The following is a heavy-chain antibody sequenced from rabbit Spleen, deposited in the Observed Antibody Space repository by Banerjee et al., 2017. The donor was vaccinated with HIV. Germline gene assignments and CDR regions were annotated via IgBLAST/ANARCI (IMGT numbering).Heavy chain of an antibody. D-gene: IGHD4-1*01. V-gene: IGHV1S47*01. Sequence: LEESGGGLVQPGGSLKLSCKASGFDFSNDAMCWVRQVPGKGPEWAACIYNGDGSTYYASWVNGRFTISKTSSTTVTLQMTSLTAADTATYFCARDLDGVIGWNFGWWGPGTLVTVS. J-gene: IGHJ4*01. CDR1: GFDFSNDA. CDR3: ARDLDGVIGWNFGW. CDR2: IYNGDGST.